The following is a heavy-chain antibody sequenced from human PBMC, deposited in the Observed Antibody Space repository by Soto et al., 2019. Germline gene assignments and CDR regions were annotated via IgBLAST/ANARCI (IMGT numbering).Heavy chain of an antibody. V-gene: IGHV3-30-3*01. Sequence: QVQLVESGGGVVQPGRSLRLSCAASGFIFSSYAMHWVRQAPGKGLEWVAVISYDGSNKYYADSVKGRFTISRDNSKNTLYLQMNSLRAEDTAVYYSARDPSGSSHYYYGMDVWGQGTTVTVSS. CDR2: ISYDGSNK. D-gene: IGHD3-10*01. J-gene: IGHJ6*02. CDR3: ARDPSGSSHYYYGMDV. CDR1: GFIFSSYA.